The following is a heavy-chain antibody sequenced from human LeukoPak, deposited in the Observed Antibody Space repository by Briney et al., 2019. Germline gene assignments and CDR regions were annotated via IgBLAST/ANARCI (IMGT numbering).Heavy chain of an antibody. CDR1: GGTFSSYA. J-gene: IGHJ6*03. CDR3: ARWFFGRYSGYYYMDV. D-gene: IGHD3/OR15-3a*01. Sequence: GASVKVSCKASGGTFSSYAISWVRQAPGQGLEWMGGIIPIFGTANYAQKFQGRVTITTDESTSTAYMELSSPRSEDTAVYYCARWFFGRYSGYYYMDVWAKGPRSPSP. V-gene: IGHV1-69*05. CDR2: IIPIFGTA.